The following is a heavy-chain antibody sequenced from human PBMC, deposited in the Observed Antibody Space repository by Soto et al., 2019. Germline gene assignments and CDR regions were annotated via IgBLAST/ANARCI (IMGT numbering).Heavy chain of an antibody. Sequence: QVQLQESGPGLVKPSGTLSLTCAVSGGSISSSNWWSWVRQPPGKGLEWIGEIYHSGSTNYNPSLHIPGTRSVDQSKNQFSLKLSSVTAADTAVYYCARAMKQLVVYHPPVPYYYAGMDVWGQGTTVTVSS. CDR3: ARAMKQLVVYHPPVPYYYAGMDV. CDR2: IYHSGST. D-gene: IGHD6-13*01. J-gene: IGHJ6*02. V-gene: IGHV4-4*02. CDR1: GGSISSSNW.